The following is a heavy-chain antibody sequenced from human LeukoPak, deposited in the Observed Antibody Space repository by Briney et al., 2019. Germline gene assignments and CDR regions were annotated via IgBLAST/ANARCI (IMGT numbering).Heavy chain of an antibody. J-gene: IGHJ4*02. CDR2: INPNSGGT. D-gene: IGHD3-9*01. V-gene: IGHV1-2*06. CDR1: GYTFTGYY. CDR3: ARADFDWLSTPHY. Sequence: ASVKVSCKASGYTFTGYYMHWVRQAPGQGLEWMGRINPNSGGTNYAQKFQGRVTMTRDTSISTAYMELRSLRSDDTAVYYCARADFDWLSTPHYWGQGTLVTVSS.